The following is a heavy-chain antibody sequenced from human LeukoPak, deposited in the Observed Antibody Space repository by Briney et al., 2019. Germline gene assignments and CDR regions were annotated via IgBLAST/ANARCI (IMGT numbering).Heavy chain of an antibody. Sequence: GGSLRLSCAASGFTFNNYAMHWVRQAPCKGLEWVAVTSYDGSNKYYADSVKGRFTISRDNSKSTLYLQMNSLRAEDTAVYYCARPTSYYDFWSGYDYWGQGTLVTVSS. D-gene: IGHD3-3*01. CDR2: TSYDGSNK. CDR1: GFTFNNYA. V-gene: IGHV3-30-3*01. J-gene: IGHJ4*02. CDR3: ARPTSYYDFWSGYDY.